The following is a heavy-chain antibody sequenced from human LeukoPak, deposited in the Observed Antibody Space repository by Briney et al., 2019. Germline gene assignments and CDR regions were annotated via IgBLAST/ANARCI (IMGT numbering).Heavy chain of an antibody. CDR2: IYYSGST. V-gene: IGHV4-59*01. CDR1: GGSISSYY. J-gene: IGHJ4*02. CDR3: ARAPPPYSSSWDYYFDY. Sequence: SETLSLTCTVSGGSISSYYWSWIRQPPGKGLEWIGDIYYSGSTNYNPSLKSRVPISVDTSTNQFSLKLSSVTAADTAVYYCARAPPPYSSSWDYYFDYWGQGTLVTVSS. D-gene: IGHD6-13*01.